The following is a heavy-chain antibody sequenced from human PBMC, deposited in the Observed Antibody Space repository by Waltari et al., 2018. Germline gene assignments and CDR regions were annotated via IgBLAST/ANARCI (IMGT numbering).Heavy chain of an antibody. CDR2: INQDGSGT. D-gene: IGHD3-10*01. Sequence: EVQLVESGGGLVQPGGSLRLSCAASGFPFSSHWMKWVRQAPGKGLEWVALINQDGSGTYYVDSLKGRFTISRDNAKNSLYLQMNSLRVEDTAIYYCARDRGWGWLDPWGQGTLVTVSS. CDR3: ARDRGWGWLDP. J-gene: IGHJ5*02. V-gene: IGHV3-7*01. CDR1: GFPFSSHW.